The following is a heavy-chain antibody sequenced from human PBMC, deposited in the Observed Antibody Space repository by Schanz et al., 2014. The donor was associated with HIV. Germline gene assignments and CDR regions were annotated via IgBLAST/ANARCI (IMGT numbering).Heavy chain of an antibody. Sequence: QVQLVQSGAEVKKPGASVKVSCKASGYTFTAYYIHWVRQAPGQGLEWMGWINPNSGGTNSAQKFQGRVTMSMDTSISTAYMEVRSLRSDDTAVYYCARGLKDYYYALDVWGQGTTVIVSS. J-gene: IGHJ6*02. D-gene: IGHD3-16*01. CDR3: ARGLKDYYYALDV. V-gene: IGHV1-2*02. CDR1: GYTFTAYY. CDR2: INPNSGGT.